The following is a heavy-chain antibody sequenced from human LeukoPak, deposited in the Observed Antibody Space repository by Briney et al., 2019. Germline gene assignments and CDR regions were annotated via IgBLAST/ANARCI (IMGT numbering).Heavy chain of an antibody. Sequence: SETLSLTCTVSGGSISSGTYYWTWIRQHPGKGLEWVGYIYYSGSTYYNPSLMSRLTISVDTSKNQFSLKLTSVTAADTALYYCARARGSYFDYWGQGTLVTVSS. D-gene: IGHD5-12*01. J-gene: IGHJ4*02. CDR1: GGSISSGTYY. CDR2: IYYSGST. V-gene: IGHV4-31*03. CDR3: ARARGSYFDY.